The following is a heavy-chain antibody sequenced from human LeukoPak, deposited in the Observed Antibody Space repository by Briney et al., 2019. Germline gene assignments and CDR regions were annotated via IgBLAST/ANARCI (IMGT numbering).Heavy chain of an antibody. CDR1: GCTFSSYG. CDR2: ISYDGSNK. D-gene: IGHD6-13*01. J-gene: IGHJ5*02. Sequence: PGRSLRLSCAASGCTFSSYGMHWVRQAPGKGLEWVAVISYDGSNKYYADSVKGRFTISRDNSKNTLYLQMNSLRAEDTAVYYCAKERRQQLVVHWFDPWGQGTLVTVSS. CDR3: AKERRQQLVVHWFDP. V-gene: IGHV3-30*18.